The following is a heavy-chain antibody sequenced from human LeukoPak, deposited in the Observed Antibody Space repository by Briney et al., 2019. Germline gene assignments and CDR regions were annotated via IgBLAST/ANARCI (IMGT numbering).Heavy chain of an antibody. CDR3: AADAYYYDSSGYYLDY. CDR1: GYTFTGYY. D-gene: IGHD3-22*01. J-gene: IGHJ4*02. Sequence: ASVKVSCKASGYTFTGYYMHWVRQAPGQGLEWMGWINPNSGGTNYAQKFQGRVTMTRDTSISTAYMELSRLRSDDTAVYYCAADAYYYDSSGYYLDYWGQGTLVTVSS. V-gene: IGHV1-2*02. CDR2: INPNSGGT.